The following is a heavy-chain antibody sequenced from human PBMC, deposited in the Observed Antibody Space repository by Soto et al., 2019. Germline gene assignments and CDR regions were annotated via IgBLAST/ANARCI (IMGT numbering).Heavy chain of an antibody. CDR3: ARKVRGLGFDY. Sequence: PSETLSLTFAVYGGSFSGYYWSWIRQPPGKGLEWIGEINHSGSTNYNPSLKSRVTISVDTSKNQFSLKLSSVTDADTAVYYCARKVRGLGFDYWGRVTLITVCS. CDR2: INHSGST. D-gene: IGHD3-10*01. J-gene: IGHJ4*02. V-gene: IGHV4-34*01. CDR1: GGSFSGYY.